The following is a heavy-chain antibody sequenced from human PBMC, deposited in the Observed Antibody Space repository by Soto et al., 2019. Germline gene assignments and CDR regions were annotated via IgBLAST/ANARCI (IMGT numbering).Heavy chain of an antibody. CDR2: FRISGDDFTT. V-gene: IGHV3-23*01. CDR3: AKKVISCSGSQYFHY. CDR1: GFTLSSYS. Sequence: GVSRRHSWAASGFTLSSYSMSWVRQAPGKGLEWFSGFRISGDDFTTYYADSVKGRFTISGDNSKNTLFLQMNSLRAEDTAIYYCAKKVISCSGSQYFHYWGQGTLVTVS. D-gene: IGHD3-10*02. J-gene: IGHJ4*02.